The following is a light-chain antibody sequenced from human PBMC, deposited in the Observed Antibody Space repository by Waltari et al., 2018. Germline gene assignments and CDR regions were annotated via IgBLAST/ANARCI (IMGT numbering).Light chain of an antibody. CDR3: QQRSDWPAIT. CDR1: QSVSNL. Sequence: EIVLTQSPDTLSLSPGERATLSCRASQSVSNLLAWYQQKPGQTPRLHIYDSSNRAAGIPARFSGRGSGTDFTLTISSLEPADSAVYYCQQRSDWPAITFGQGTRLEIK. V-gene: IGKV3-11*01. J-gene: IGKJ5*01. CDR2: DSS.